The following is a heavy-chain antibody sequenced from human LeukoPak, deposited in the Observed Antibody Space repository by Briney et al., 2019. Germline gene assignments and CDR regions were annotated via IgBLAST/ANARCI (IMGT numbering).Heavy chain of an antibody. Sequence: SETLSLTCSVSGGSISGYHWSWIRQPPGKGLEWIGYIYYSGSSGTTYYNPSLKSRLTMSVDTSKNQFSLKVSSVTAADTAVYYCARQPPPEYSSGWSPIDFWGQGALVTVSS. CDR2: IYYSGSSGTT. CDR1: GGSISGYH. J-gene: IGHJ4*02. CDR3: ARQPPPEYSSGWSPIDF. V-gene: IGHV4-59*04. D-gene: IGHD6-19*01.